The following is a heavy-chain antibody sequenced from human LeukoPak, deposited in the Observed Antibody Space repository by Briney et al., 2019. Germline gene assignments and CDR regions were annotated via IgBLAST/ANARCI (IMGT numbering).Heavy chain of an antibody. CDR1: GFPFSTYW. J-gene: IGHJ4*02. D-gene: IGHD6-6*01. Sequence: GSLRLSCVVSGFPFSTYWMHWVRQGPGKGLVWVSRIDSGGSNTLYADSVRGRFTISRDNAKNTLYLQMNSLRVEDTAMYYCARVGREYSSSSPPDYWGQGTLVTVSS. V-gene: IGHV3-74*01. CDR3: ARVGREYSSSSPPDY. CDR2: IDSGGSNT.